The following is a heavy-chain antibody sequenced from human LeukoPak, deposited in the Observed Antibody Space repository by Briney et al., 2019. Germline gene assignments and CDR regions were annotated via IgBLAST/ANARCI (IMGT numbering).Heavy chain of an antibody. J-gene: IGHJ4*02. D-gene: IGHD3-22*01. V-gene: IGHV3-23*01. CDR1: GYTFSSYA. CDR2: ISGIGSTT. Sequence: TGGSLRLSCAASGYTFSSYAMSWVRQSPGKGLEWVSVISGIGSTTNHADSVKGRFAISRDNSKKAVYLQMNSLRAEDTAVYYCAKEDSSGYTGRYYFESWGQGTLVTVSS. CDR3: AKEDSSGYTGRYYFES.